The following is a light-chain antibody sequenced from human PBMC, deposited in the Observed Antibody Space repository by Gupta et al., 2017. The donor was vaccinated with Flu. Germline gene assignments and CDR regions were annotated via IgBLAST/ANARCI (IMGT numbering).Light chain of an antibody. CDR1: TSNIGTYS. V-gene: IGLV1-47*01. J-gene: IGLJ2*01. CDR2: RKD. Sequence: QSALTQPPSASGTPGQRVTIFCFGTTSNIGTYSVYWYQQVPGTAPKLLIGRKDQRPAGVPDRFSASKSGTSASLTISERRAEDEADYYCATWEDTMSVVFGGGTELTVL. CDR3: ATWEDTMSVV.